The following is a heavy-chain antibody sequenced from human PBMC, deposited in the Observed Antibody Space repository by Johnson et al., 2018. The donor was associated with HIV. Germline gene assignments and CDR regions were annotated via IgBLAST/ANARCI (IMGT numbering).Heavy chain of an antibody. CDR3: AKDQWSSSWTNDAFDF. V-gene: IGHV3-20*04. CDR2: INWNGGRT. D-gene: IGHD6-13*01. CDR1: GFTFDDYG. J-gene: IGHJ3*01. Sequence: VQLVESGGGLVQPGGSLRLSCAASGFTFDDYGMSWVRQAPGKGLEWVSGINWNGGRTGYADSVKGRFTISRDNAKNSLYLQMNSLRAEDTAVYYCAKDQWSSSWTNDAFDFWGQGTMVTVSS.